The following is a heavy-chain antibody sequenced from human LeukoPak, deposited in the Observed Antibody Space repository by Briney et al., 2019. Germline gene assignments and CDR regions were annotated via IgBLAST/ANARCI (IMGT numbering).Heavy chain of an antibody. CDR1: GGTFSSYA. D-gene: IGHD3-3*01. J-gene: IGHJ6*02. Sequence: ASVKVSCKASGGTFSSYAISWVRQAPGQGLEWMGGIIPIFGTASYAQKFQGRVTITADESTSTAYMELSSLRSEDTAVYYCARPHRFLEWLPDYYYYGMDVWGQGTTVTVSS. V-gene: IGHV1-69*13. CDR3: ARPHRFLEWLPDYYYYGMDV. CDR2: IIPIFGTA.